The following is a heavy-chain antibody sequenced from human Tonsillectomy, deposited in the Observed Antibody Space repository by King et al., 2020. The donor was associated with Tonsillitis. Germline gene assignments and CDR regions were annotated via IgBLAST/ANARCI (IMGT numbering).Heavy chain of an antibody. J-gene: IGHJ4*02. D-gene: IGHD3-9*01. CDR2: SIPIFGPS. V-gene: IGHV1-69*01. Sequence: VQLVQSGAEVKKPGSSVKVSCKASGGTFNTYAISWVRQAPGQGLEWMGGSIPIFGPSTYAQMFQGRVTITADESTGTAYMELGSMRSEDTAVYYCARGRYFDWVLDYWGQGTLVTVSS. CDR1: GGTFNTYA. CDR3: ARGRYFDWVLDY.